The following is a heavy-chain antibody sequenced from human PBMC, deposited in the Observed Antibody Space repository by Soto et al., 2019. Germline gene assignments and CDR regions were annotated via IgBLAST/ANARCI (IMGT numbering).Heavy chain of an antibody. CDR2: ISYDGSNK. CDR1: GFTFSSYA. D-gene: IGHD2-2*02. J-gene: IGHJ4*02. CDR3: AKDYAGYCSSTSCYMAY. Sequence: GGSLRLSCAASGFTFSSYAMHWVRQAPGKGLEWVAVISYDGSNKYYADSVKGRFTISRDNSKNTLYLQMNSLRAEDTAVYYCAKDYAGYCSSTSCYMAYWGQGTLVTVSS. V-gene: IGHV3-30-3*01.